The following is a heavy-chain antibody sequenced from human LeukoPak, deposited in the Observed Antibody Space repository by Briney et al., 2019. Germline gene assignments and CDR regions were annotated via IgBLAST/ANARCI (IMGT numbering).Heavy chain of an antibody. J-gene: IGHJ4*02. CDR1: GFPFSSYW. D-gene: IGHD2-21*02. Sequence: GSLRLSCAASGFPFSSYWMSWVRQAPGKGLEWVANIKQDGSDKYYVDSVKGRFTISRDNAKNSLYLQMNSLRAEDTAVYYCARLLVTSIPVFDYWGQGTLVTVSS. V-gene: IGHV3-7*01. CDR3: ARLLVTSIPVFDY. CDR2: IKQDGSDK.